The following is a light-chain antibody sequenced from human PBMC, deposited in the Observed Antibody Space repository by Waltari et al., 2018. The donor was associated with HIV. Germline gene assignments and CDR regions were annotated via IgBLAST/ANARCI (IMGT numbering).Light chain of an antibody. CDR1: RSDVGGYNH. V-gene: IGLV2-23*02. J-gene: IGLJ3*02. Sequence: QSALTQPASVSGSPGQSITISCTGTRSDVGGYNHVSWYQQHPGKAPKLMIYEVTKRHAAVSHPLCGSKSGNTASVTISGLQPEDEADYYCCSFAGSFTWVFGGGTKLTVL. CDR3: CSFAGSFTWV. CDR2: EVT.